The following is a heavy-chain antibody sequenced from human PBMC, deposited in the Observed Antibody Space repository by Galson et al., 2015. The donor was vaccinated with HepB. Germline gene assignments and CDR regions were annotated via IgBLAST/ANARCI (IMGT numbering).Heavy chain of an antibody. CDR1: GFTFSNAW. Sequence: SLRLSCAASGFTFSNAWMSWVRQAPGKGLEWVGRIKSKTDGGTTDYAAPVKGRLTISRDDSKNTLYLQMNSLKTEDTAVYYCTTDLRWWELNRGGVDYWGQGTLVTVSS. CDR2: IKSKTDGGTT. J-gene: IGHJ4*02. CDR3: TTDLRWWELNRGGVDY. V-gene: IGHV3-15*01. D-gene: IGHD2-15*01.